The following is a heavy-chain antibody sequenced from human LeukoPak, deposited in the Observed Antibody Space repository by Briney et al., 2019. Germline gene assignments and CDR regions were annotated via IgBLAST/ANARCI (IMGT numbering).Heavy chain of an antibody. J-gene: IGHJ4*02. D-gene: IGHD4-17*01. CDR2: ISGSGGST. Sequence: GGSLRLSCAASGFTFSTYAMSWVRQAPGKGLEWVSGISGSGGSTFYANSVKRRFTISRDNSKYTLYLQMNSLRAEDTAVYYWAKGATTATTDFDYWGQGTLVTVSS. CDR3: AKGATTATTDFDY. CDR1: GFTFSTYA. V-gene: IGHV3-23*01.